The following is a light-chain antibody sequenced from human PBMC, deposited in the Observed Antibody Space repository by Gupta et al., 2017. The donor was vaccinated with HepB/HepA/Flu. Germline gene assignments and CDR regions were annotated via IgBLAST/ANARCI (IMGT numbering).Light chain of an antibody. V-gene: IGKV4-1*01. CDR1: QSILDSSNNKNY. CDR2: WAS. CDR3: QQYYTTYT. J-gene: IGKJ4*01. Sequence: DIVMTQSPESLAVSLGERATINCKSSQSILDSSNNKNYLAWFQQKPGQPPKLLIYWASTRQAGVPDRFSGSESGTDFTLTISSLQAEDVAVYYCQQYYTTYTFGGGTKVEIK.